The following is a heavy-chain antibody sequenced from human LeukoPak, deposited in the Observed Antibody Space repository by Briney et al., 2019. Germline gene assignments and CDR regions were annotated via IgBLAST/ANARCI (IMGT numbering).Heavy chain of an antibody. CDR1: GGTFSSYA. D-gene: IGHD3-10*01. CDR3: ARGQDYYGSGSYSVGMDV. J-gene: IGHJ6*02. CDR2: MNPNSGNT. V-gene: IGHV1-8*02. Sequence: ASVKVSCKASGGTFSSYAISWVRQATGQGLEWMGWMNPNSGNTGYAQKFQGRVTMTRNTSISTAYMELSSLRSEDTAVYYCARGQDYYGSGSYSVGMDVWGQGTTVTVSS.